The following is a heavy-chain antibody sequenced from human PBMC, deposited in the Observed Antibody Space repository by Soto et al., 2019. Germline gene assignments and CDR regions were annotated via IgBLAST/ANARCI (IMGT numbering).Heavy chain of an antibody. CDR1: GFTFSSYG. CDR3: ARGGADIVVVVAANFGMDV. CDR2: IWYDGSNK. J-gene: IGHJ6*02. V-gene: IGHV3-33*01. D-gene: IGHD2-15*01. Sequence: LRLSCAASGFTFSSYGMHWVRQAPGKGLEWVAVIWYDGSNKYYADSVKGRFTISRDNSKNTLYLQMNSPRAEDTAVYYCARGGADIVVVVAANFGMDVWGQGTTVTVSS.